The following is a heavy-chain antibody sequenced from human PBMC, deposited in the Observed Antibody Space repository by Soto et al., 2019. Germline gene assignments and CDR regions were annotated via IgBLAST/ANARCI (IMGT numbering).Heavy chain of an antibody. CDR2: IKQDGSEK. CDR3: ARGGRINYYMDV. J-gene: IGHJ6*03. V-gene: IGHV3-7*01. Sequence: EVQLGQSGGGLVPPGGSLRLSCAASGFTFSNYWMTWVRQAPGKGLEWVANIKQDGSEKYYVDSVEGRFTISRDNAKNSLYLQMKSLRAEDTALYYCARGGRINYYMDVWGRGNTVTVSS. CDR1: GFTFSNYW.